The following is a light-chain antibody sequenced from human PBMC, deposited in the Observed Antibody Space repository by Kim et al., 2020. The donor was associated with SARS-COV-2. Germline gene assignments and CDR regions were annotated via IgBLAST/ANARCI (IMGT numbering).Light chain of an antibody. CDR1: HDITNY. Sequence: DIQLTQSPSSLSASIGDRVTITCQASHDITNYLNWYQQKPGKAPKVLIYDASNLGTGVPSRFSGNGSGTHFTLIISSLQPEDTATYHCQQFYDVPLTFGGGTKVEIK. J-gene: IGKJ4*01. V-gene: IGKV1-33*01. CDR2: DAS. CDR3: QQFYDVPLT.